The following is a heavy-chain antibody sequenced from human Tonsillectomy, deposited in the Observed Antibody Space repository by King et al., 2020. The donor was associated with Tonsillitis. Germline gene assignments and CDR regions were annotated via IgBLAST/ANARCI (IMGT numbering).Heavy chain of an antibody. CDR3: ARGGLYYDSSGWGMDV. CDR1: GFTFSDDY. D-gene: IGHD3-22*01. V-gene: IGHV3-11*01. J-gene: IGHJ6*02. CDR2: LSSSGSTI. Sequence: VQLVESGGGLVKPGGSLRLSCAAAGFTFSDDYMSWIRQAPGKGREWVSYLSSSGSTIYYADSVKGRFTISRDKAKNSLYLQMNSLRAEDTAVYYCARGGLYYDSSGWGMDVWGQGTTVTVSS.